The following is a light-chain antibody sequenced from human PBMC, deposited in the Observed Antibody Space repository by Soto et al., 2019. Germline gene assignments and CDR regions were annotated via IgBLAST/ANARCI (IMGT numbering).Light chain of an antibody. CDR1: QSGSSSY. CDR2: GAS. Sequence: EMVLTQSPGTLSLSPGERATPSCRASQSGSSSYLAWYQQKPGQAPMLLIYGASSRATGIPDRFSGSGSGTDFTLTISRLEPEDFAVYYCQQYGSSPPTFGQGTELEIK. CDR3: QQYGSSPPT. J-gene: IGKJ1*01. V-gene: IGKV3-20*01.